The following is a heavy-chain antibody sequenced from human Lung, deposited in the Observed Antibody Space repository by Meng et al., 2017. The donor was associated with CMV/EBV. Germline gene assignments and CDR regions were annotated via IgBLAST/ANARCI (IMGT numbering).Heavy chain of an antibody. Sequence: GGSXRLXCAASGFTFADYAMHWVRQVPGKGPEWVSGISYSGANLGYADFVRGRFTIFRDNAKNSLYLQMNSLRSEDTALYYCAKDRYSSSPWDYCDHLGRGXLVTVSS. CDR1: GFTFADYA. V-gene: IGHV3-9*01. CDR3: AKDRYSSSPWDYCDH. J-gene: IGHJ4*02. CDR2: ISYSGANL. D-gene: IGHD2-15*01.